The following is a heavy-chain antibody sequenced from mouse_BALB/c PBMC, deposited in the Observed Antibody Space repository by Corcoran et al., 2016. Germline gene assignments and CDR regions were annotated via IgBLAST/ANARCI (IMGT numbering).Heavy chain of an antibody. CDR2: INPYNGAT. D-gene: IGHD1-1*01. CDR3: ARGSYGSSPAWFAY. J-gene: IGHJ3*01. CDR1: GYSFTGYY. V-gene: IGHV1-26*01. Sequence: EVQLQQSGPELVKPGASVKISCKASGYSFTGYYMHWVKQSHVKSLEWIGRINPYNGATSYNQNFKDKASLTVDKSSSTAYMELHSLTSEDSAVYYCARGSYGSSPAWFAYWCQGTLVTVSA.